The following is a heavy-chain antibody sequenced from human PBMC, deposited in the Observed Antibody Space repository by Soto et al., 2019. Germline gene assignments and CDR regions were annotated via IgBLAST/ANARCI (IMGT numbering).Heavy chain of an antibody. J-gene: IGHJ6*02. CDR1: GGSISSSSYY. D-gene: IGHD2-2*01. V-gene: IGHV4-39*01. CDR2: IYYSGST. CDR3: ASEGGPAAAYYYYYGMDV. Sequence: SETLSLTCAVSGGSISSSSYYWGWIRQPPGKGLEWIGSIYYSGSTYYNPSLKSRVTISVDTSKNQFSLKLSSVTAADTAVYYCASEGGPAAAYYYYYGMDVWGQGTTVTVSS.